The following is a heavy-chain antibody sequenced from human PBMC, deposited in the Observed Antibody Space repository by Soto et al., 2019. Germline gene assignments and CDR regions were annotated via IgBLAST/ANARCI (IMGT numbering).Heavy chain of an antibody. Sequence: GASVKVSCKASGYTFTSYAMHWVRQAPEKRLEWMGWINAGNGNTKYSQKFQGRVTITRDTSASTAYMELSSLRSEDTAVYYCARDGDYVWGSYRPSHFDYWGQGTLVTVSS. J-gene: IGHJ4*02. CDR3: ARDGDYVWGSYRPSHFDY. CDR1: GYTFTSYA. V-gene: IGHV1-3*01. CDR2: INAGNGNT. D-gene: IGHD3-16*02.